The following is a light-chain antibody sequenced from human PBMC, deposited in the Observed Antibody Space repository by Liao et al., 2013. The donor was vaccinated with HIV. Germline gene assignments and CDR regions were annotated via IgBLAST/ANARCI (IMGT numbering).Light chain of an antibody. CDR2: YDN. J-gene: IGLJ2*01. CDR3: QVWDKTIDHPV. CDR1: NIGDKS. Sequence: SYELTQPPSVSLAPGKTARITCGGDNIGDKSVHWYQQRPGQAPVLLIYYDNDRPSGTPERLSGSYSANTATLTITRVEAGDEADYYCQVWDKTIDHPVFGGGTKLTVL. V-gene: IGLV3-21*01.